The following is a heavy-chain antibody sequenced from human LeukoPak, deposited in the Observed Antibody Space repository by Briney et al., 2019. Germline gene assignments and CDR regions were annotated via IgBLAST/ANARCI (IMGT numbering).Heavy chain of an antibody. V-gene: IGHV3-21*01. CDR2: ISSSSNYI. Sequence: SGGSLSLSCAASGFTFSSYSMNWVRQAPGKGLYWVSSISSSSNYIYYADSVRGRSTISRDNAKNSLYLQMNSLRAEDTAVYYCARGGSAFDIWGQGTMVTVSS. CDR3: ARGGSAFDI. J-gene: IGHJ3*02. CDR1: GFTFSSYS. D-gene: IGHD3-10*01.